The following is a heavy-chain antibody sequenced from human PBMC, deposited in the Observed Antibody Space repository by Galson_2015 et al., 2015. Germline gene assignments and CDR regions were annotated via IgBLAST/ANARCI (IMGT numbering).Heavy chain of an antibody. CDR3: ARDPQDNSGWSCYFDY. J-gene: IGHJ4*02. CDR2: ISYDGSKK. CDR1: GFTFSNYW. Sequence: SLRLSCAASGFTFSNYWMHWVRQAPGKGLEWVAVISYDGSKKYYADSVKGRFTISRDNSKNTLYLQMNSLRAEDTAVYYCARDPQDNSGWSCYFDYWGQGTLVTVSS. D-gene: IGHD6-19*01. V-gene: IGHV3-30-3*01.